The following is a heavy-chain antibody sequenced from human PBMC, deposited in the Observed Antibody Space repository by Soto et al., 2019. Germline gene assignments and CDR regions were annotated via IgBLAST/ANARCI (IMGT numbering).Heavy chain of an antibody. CDR1: GSTFSSYA. CDR2: IIPIFGTA. J-gene: IGHJ6*02. V-gene: IGHV1-69*13. D-gene: IGHD2-2*02. CDR3: ASVVLEPAAILSYFYGMDD. Sequence: ASVKVSSKASGSTFSSYAISWVRQAPGQGLEWMGGIIPIFGTANYAQKFQGRVTITADESTSTAYMELSSLRSEDTAVYFCASVVLEPAAILSYFYGMDDWGQGTMVTVSS.